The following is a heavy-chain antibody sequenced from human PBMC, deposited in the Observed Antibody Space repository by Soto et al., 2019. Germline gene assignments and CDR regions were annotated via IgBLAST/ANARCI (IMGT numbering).Heavy chain of an antibody. CDR1: GFIFENFG. Sequence: GGSLRLSCAASGFIFENFGMSWARQAPGKGLEWISSISGSGFKKYYADSVKGRFTISRDNSKSTVYLELNNLSAEDTAVYHCAKNQGVELVPLATVDWFDPWGQGSVVTVSS. CDR2: ISGSGFKK. V-gene: IGHV3-23*01. CDR3: AKNQGVELVPLATVDWFDP. D-gene: IGHD1-26*01. J-gene: IGHJ5*02.